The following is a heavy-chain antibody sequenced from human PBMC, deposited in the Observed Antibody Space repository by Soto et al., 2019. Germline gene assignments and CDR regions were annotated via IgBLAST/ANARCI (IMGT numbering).Heavy chain of an antibody. CDR1: GGSVSSSSYY. Sequence: SETLSLTCTVSGGSVSSSSYYWGWVRQPPGEGLEWIGSVYYSGSTYYNPSLKSRVTISVDTSKNQFSLKLSSVTAADTAVYYCARHLVRFLDGLDVWGKGTTVTVSS. CDR3: ARHLVRFLDGLDV. CDR2: VYYSGST. D-gene: IGHD3-3*01. J-gene: IGHJ6*04. V-gene: IGHV4-39*01.